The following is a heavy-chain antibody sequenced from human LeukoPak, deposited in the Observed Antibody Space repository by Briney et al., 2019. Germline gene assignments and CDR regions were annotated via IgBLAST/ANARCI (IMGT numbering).Heavy chain of an antibody. Sequence: PGGSLRLSCAASGFTFSSYSMNWVRQAPGKGLEWVSSISSSSSYIYYADSVKGRFTISRDNAKNSLYLQMNSLRAEDTAVYYCAELGITMIGGVWGKGTTVTITS. D-gene: IGHD3-10*02. CDR3: AELGITMIGGV. V-gene: IGHV3-21*01. J-gene: IGHJ6*04. CDR2: ISSSSSYI. CDR1: GFTFSSYS.